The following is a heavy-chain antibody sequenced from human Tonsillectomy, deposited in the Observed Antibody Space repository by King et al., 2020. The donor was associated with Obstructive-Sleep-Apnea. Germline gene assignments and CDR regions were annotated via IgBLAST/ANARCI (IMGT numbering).Heavy chain of an antibody. D-gene: IGHD5-24*01. CDR3: AGDRVEMATIRYFDF. J-gene: IGHJ4*01. V-gene: IGHV4-39*07. CDR1: GGSISSSSYY. CDR2: FYYSGST. Sequence: QLQESGPGLVKPSETLSLTCTVSGGSISSSSYYWGWIRQPPGKGLEWIGSFYYSGSTYYNPSLKSRVTISVDTSKKQFSLNLSSVTAADTAVYSCAGDRVEMATIRYFDFWGKEPWSPSPQ.